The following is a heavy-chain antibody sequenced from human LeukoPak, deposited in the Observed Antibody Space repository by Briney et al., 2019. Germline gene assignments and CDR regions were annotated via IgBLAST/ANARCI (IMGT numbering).Heavy chain of an antibody. CDR3: ARSRGKWEPPSISYYYYYMDV. Sequence: PSETLSLTCIVSGGSISSYYWSWIRQPAGKGLEWIGRIHSSGSTNYNPSLKSRVTISVDTSKNQFSLKLSSVTAADTAVYYCARSRGKWEPPSISYYYYYMDVWGKGTTVTVSS. CDR1: GGSISSYY. CDR2: IHSSGST. D-gene: IGHD1-26*01. V-gene: IGHV4-4*07. J-gene: IGHJ6*03.